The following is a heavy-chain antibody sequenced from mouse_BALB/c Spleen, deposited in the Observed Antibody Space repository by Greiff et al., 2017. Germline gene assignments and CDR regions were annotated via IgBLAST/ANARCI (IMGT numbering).Heavy chain of an antibody. Sequence: EVMLVESGGGLVQPGGSLKLSCAASGFTFSSYTMSWVRQTPEKRLEWVAYISNGGGSTYYPDTVKGRFTISRDNAKNTLYLQMGRLKSEDTAMYYCARHAVYDGYYEHYFDYWGQGTTLTVSS. CDR1: GFTFSSYT. D-gene: IGHD2-3*01. CDR2: ISNGGGST. CDR3: ARHAVYDGYYEHYFDY. J-gene: IGHJ2*01. V-gene: IGHV5-12-2*01.